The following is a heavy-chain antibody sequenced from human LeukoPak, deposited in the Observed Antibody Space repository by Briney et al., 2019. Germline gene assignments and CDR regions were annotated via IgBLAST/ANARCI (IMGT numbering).Heavy chain of an antibody. CDR3: AKEGGYCSSTSCPPVLYYGMDV. CDR2: ISYDGSNK. D-gene: IGHD2-2*01. CDR1: GFTFSSCG. J-gene: IGHJ6*04. V-gene: IGHV3-30*18. Sequence: PGGSLRLSCAASGFTFSSCGMHWVRQAPGKGLEWVAVISYDGSNKYYADSVKGRFTISRDNSKNTLYLQMNSLRAEDTAVYYCAKEGGYCSSTSCPPVLYYGMDVWGKGTTVTVSS.